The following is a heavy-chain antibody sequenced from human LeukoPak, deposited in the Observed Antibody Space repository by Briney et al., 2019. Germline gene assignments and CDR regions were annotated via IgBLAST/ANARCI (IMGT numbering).Heavy chain of an antibody. J-gene: IGHJ3*01. Sequence: SETLSLTCTVSGGSISSYYWSWIRQPTGKGLEWIGYIYYSGSTNYNPSLKSRVTMSVDTSKNQFSLKLSSVAATDTAVYYCARTILWFGEFPDAFDVWGQGTMVTLSS. CDR2: IYYSGST. V-gene: IGHV4-59*01. CDR1: GGSISSYY. CDR3: ARTILWFGEFPDAFDV. D-gene: IGHD3-10*01.